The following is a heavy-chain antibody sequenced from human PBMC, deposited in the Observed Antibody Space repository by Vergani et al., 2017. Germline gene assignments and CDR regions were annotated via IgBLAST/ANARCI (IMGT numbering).Heavy chain of an antibody. Sequence: EVQLVESGGGLVKPGGSLRLSCAASGFTFSSYSMNWVRQAPGKGLEWVSSISSSSSYIYYADSVKGRFTISRDNAKNSLYLQMNSLRAEDTAVYYCARDRGIAVAGPLFYYYYRDVWGKGP. D-gene: IGHD6-19*01. CDR2: ISSSSSYI. CDR1: GFTFSSYS. CDR3: ARDRGIAVAGPLFYYYYRDV. V-gene: IGHV3-21*01. J-gene: IGHJ6*03.